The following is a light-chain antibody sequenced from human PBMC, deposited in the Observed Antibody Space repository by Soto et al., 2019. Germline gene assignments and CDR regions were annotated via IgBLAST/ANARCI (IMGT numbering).Light chain of an antibody. CDR2: DVS. Sequence: QSALTQPASVSGSPGESITISCTGTGSDVGGRDWVSWYQQHPGKAPKLMIYDVSHRPSGISDRFSGSKFGNTASLTISGLQADDEADYFCCSYATGSIYVFGTGTKLTVL. J-gene: IGLJ1*01. V-gene: IGLV2-14*03. CDR1: GSDVGGRDW. CDR3: CSYATGSIYV.